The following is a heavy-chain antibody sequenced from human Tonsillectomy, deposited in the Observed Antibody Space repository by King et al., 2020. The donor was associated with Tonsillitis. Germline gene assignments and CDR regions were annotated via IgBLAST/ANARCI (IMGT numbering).Heavy chain of an antibody. Sequence: VQLVESGGGLVQPGGSLRLSCAASGFTFSSYAISWGRQAPGKGLEWVSAISGRGGAPYYADSVKARFTISRDNSKNTLYLQMNSLRAEDTAVYYCAEEFGEHFDYWGQGTLVTVSS. CDR2: ISGRGGAP. D-gene: IGHD3-10*01. CDR3: AEEFGEHFDY. V-gene: IGHV3-23*04. CDR1: GFTFSSYA. J-gene: IGHJ4*02.